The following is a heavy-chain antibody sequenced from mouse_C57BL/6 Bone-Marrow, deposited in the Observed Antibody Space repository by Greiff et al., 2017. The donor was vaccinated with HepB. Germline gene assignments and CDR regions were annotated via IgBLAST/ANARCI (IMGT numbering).Heavy chain of an antibody. Sequence: VKVVESGPGLVAPSQSLSITCTVSGFSLTSYGVDWVRQSPGKGLAWLGVIWGVGSTNYNSALKSRLSISKDNSKSQVFLKMNSLQTDDTAMYYCASDGPYAMDYWGQGTSVTVSS. J-gene: IGHJ4*01. CDR1: GFSLTSYG. CDR3: ASDGPYAMDY. V-gene: IGHV2-6*01. CDR2: IWGVGST.